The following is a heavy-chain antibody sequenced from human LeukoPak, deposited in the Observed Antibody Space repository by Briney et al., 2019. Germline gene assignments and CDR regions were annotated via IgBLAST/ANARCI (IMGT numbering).Heavy chain of an antibody. CDR1: GFTFGSYW. Sequence: GGSLRLSCTISGFTFGSYWMHWVRQAPGKGLVWVSRINLEGSSTNYADSVKGRFTISRDNARNALYLQMNSLTAEDTALYHCARDRSYGSFDYWGQGTLVTVSS. J-gene: IGHJ4*02. V-gene: IGHV3-74*01. CDR2: INLEGSST. CDR3: ARDRSYGSFDY. D-gene: IGHD5-18*01.